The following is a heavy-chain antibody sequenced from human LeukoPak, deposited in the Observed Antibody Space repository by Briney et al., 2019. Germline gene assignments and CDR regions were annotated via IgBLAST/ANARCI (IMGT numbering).Heavy chain of an antibody. V-gene: IGHV4-4*07. J-gene: IGHJ4*02. CDR1: GGSISSYY. Sequence: SETLSLTCTVSGGSISSYYWSWIQQPAGKGLEWIGRIYTSGSTNYNPSLKSRVTMSVDTSKNQFSLKLSSVTAADTAVYYCAREGYDGYCSSTSCYAGLGYWGQGTLVTVSS. CDR3: AREGYDGYCSSTSCYAGLGY. CDR2: IYTSGST. D-gene: IGHD2-2*03.